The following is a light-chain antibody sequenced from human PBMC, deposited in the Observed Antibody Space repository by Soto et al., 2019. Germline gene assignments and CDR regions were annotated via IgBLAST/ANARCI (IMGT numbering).Light chain of an antibody. CDR1: SSDVGSYNL. V-gene: IGLV2-23*01. CDR2: EGS. J-gene: IGLJ2*01. Sequence: QYALTQPASVSGSPGQSITISCTGTSSDVGSYNLVSWYQQHPGKAPKLMIYEGSKRPSWVSNRFSGSKSGNTASLTISGLQAEDEADYYCCSYAGRWVFGGGTKLTGL. CDR3: CSYAGRWV.